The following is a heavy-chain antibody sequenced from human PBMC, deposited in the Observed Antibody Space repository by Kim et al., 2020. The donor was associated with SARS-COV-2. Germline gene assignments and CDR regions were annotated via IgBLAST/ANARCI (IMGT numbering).Heavy chain of an antibody. V-gene: IGHV1-18*01. CDR2: ISAYNGNT. CDR3: ARGRVTMVQGVIIGFYYYYGMDV. CDR1: GYTFTSYG. D-gene: IGHD3-10*01. Sequence: ASVKVSCKSSGYTFTSYGISWVRQAPGQGLEWMGWISAYNGNTNYAQKLQGRVTMTTDTSTSTAYMELRSLRSDDTAVYYCARGRVTMVQGVIIGFYYYYGMDVWGQGTTVTVSS. J-gene: IGHJ6*02.